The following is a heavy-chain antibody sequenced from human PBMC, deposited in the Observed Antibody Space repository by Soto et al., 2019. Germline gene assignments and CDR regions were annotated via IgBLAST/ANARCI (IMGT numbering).Heavy chain of an antibody. CDR3: AKGAFAVGDTNYFFDY. D-gene: IGHD1-26*01. CDR1: GFTFSNYA. J-gene: IGHJ4*02. V-gene: IGHV3-23*01. Sequence: EVQLLESGGDLEQPGGSLRLSCAASGFTFSNYAMNWVRQAPGKGLEWVSSISGGGGDTYYADAVKGRFTISRDNSRNMLYLQMNSLRAEDTAEYYCAKGAFAVGDTNYFFDYWGQGTLVTVSS. CDR2: ISGGGGDT.